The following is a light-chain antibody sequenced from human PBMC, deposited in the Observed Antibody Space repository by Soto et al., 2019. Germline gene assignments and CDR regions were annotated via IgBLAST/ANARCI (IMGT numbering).Light chain of an antibody. J-gene: IGKJ2*01. V-gene: IGKV1-5*01. CDR1: QNLSVW. Sequence: DIQMTQSPSTLSASVGDGVTITCRASQNLSVWLAWYQQRPGKAPKFLIYDASHLETGVSSRFSGSGSGTEFTLTIRSLQPDDFATYYCQQYDSSSPTFGQGTKLEIK. CDR2: DAS. CDR3: QQYDSSSPT.